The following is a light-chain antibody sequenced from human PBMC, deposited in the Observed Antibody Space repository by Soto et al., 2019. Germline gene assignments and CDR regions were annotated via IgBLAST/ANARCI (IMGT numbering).Light chain of an antibody. Sequence: EIVMMQSTATLSVSPGERATLSCRASQIIANNLAWYQQKPGQAPRLLIYGASTRATGIPARFSGSGSGKEFTLTISSLQSEDFAVYYCQQYNNWPPWTFGQGTKVDIK. CDR1: QIIANN. CDR3: QQYNNWPPWT. CDR2: GAS. V-gene: IGKV3-15*01. J-gene: IGKJ1*01.